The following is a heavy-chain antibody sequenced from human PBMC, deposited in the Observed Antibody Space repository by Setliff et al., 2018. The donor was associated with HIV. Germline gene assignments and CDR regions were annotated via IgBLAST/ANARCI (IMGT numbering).Heavy chain of an antibody. CDR1: GYSISSGYY. J-gene: IGHJ4*02. Sequence: PSETLSLTCTVSGYSISSGYYWGWIRQPSGEGLEWIGSIYYSGRTYYNPSLKSRVTISVDTSKNQFSLKLSSVTAADTAVYYCARVGWDYYDSSGVGEFDYWGQGTLVTVSS. CDR2: IYYSGRT. D-gene: IGHD3-22*01. V-gene: IGHV4-38-2*02. CDR3: ARVGWDYYDSSGVGEFDY.